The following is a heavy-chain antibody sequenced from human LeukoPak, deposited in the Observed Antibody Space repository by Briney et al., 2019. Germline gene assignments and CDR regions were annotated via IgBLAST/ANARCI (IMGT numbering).Heavy chain of an antibody. V-gene: IGHV1-46*01. J-gene: IGHJ4*02. CDR3: TRDPEMATILFEY. D-gene: IGHD5-24*01. CDR1: GYTFTNYY. CDR2: INPSGGIT. Sequence: ASVKVSCKASGYTFTNYYMHWVRQAPGQGLEWMGIINPSGGITSYAQKFQGRVTMTRDTSISAAYMELSWLRSDGTAVYYCTRDPEMATILFEYWGQGTLVTVSS.